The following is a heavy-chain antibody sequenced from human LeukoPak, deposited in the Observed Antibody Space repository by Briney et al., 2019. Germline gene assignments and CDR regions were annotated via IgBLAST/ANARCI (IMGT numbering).Heavy chain of an antibody. CDR2: INAGNGNT. CDR3: ASTPYSSPLGYFDY. J-gene: IGHJ4*02. CDR1: GYTFTSYA. V-gene: IGHV1-3*01. D-gene: IGHD6-13*01. Sequence: ASVKVSFKAAGYTFTSYAMHWVRQAPGQRLEWMGWINAGNGNTKYSQKFQGRVTITRDTSASTAYMELSSLRSEDTAVYYCASTPYSSPLGYFDYWGQGTLVTVSS.